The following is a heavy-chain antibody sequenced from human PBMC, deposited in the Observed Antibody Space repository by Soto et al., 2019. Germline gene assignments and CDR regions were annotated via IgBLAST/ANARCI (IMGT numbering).Heavy chain of an antibody. CDR3: AREGSAPYYYYGMEV. J-gene: IGHJ6*02. D-gene: IGHD6-19*01. Sequence: KLQGRVTMTTDTSTSTAYMELRSLRSDDTAVYYCAREGSAPYYYYGMEVWGQGTTVTVSS. V-gene: IGHV1-18*01.